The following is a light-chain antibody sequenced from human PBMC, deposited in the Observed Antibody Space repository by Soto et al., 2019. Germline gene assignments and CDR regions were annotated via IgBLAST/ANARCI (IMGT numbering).Light chain of an antibody. CDR2: EVS. J-gene: IGKJ5*01. CDR3: MQSTKLPPT. CDR1: QSLLHITGETF. V-gene: IGKV2D-29*02. Sequence: DVVMTQTPLSLSVAPGQPASISCKSSQSLLHITGETFLFWYLQKPGQSPQLLIYEVSTRVSGVPDRFSGSGSGTDFTLAISRVETDDVGIYYCMQSTKLPPTFGQGTRLGIE.